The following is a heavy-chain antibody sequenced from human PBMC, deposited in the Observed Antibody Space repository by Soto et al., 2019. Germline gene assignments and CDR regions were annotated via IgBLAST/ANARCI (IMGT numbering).Heavy chain of an antibody. CDR1: GGSISGGVYY. CDR3: AREIIPLTTDWYFDL. D-gene: IGHD4-17*01. J-gene: IGHJ2*01. CDR2: IFASGIT. V-gene: IGHV4-30-4*01. Sequence: QVQLQESGPGLVKPSQTLSLTCTVSGGSISGGVYYWRWIRQPPGKGLEWIGYIFASGITYYNPSLKCRVTMSVDPSKNPFSLRLSSVTATDTAVYYCAREIIPLTTDWYFDLWGRGTLVTVSS.